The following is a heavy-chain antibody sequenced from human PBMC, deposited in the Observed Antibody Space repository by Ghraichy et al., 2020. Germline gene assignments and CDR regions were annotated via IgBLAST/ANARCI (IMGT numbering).Heavy chain of an antibody. CDR1: GFTFSNYA. V-gene: IGHV3-30*03. D-gene: IGHD2-2*01. CDR2: ISYDATSEYYDGTKT. Sequence: GGSLRLSCATSGFTFSNYAMHWVRQAPGKGLEWVAVISYDATSEYYDGTKTYYADSVKGRFTISRDNSTKTLYLQMNSLRAEDAAVYYCFRGAYCSTSSCPGPHDRMDVWGQGPTVIVS. CDR3: FRGAYCSTSSCPGPHDRMDV. J-gene: IGHJ6*02.